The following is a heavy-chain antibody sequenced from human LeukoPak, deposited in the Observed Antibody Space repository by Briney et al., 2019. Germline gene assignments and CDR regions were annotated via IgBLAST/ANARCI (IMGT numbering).Heavy chain of an antibody. D-gene: IGHD3-22*01. CDR3: ARALFRYDSSSRSLHWYFDL. CDR2: IYYSEST. CDR1: GGSISSYY. V-gene: IGHV4-59*01. Sequence: SETLSLTCTVSGGSISSYYWSWIRQPPGKGLEWIGYIYYSESTNYNPSLKSRVTISEDTSKNQFSLGLTSVTAADTAVYYCARALFRYDSSSRSLHWYFDLWGRGTLVTVSS. J-gene: IGHJ2*01.